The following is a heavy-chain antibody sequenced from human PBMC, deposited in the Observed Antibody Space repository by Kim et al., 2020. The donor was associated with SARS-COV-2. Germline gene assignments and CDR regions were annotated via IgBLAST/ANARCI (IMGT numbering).Heavy chain of an antibody. CDR3: ARNGLWFGEP. J-gene: IGHJ5*02. D-gene: IGHD3-10*01. Sequence: GGSLRLSCAASGFTFTTHAMYWVRQAPGKGLEWVALISHDGRRILYADSVKGRFTISRDDSKSTLYLQMNSLRAEDTAGYNCARNGLWFGEPWGQGTLVIVSS. V-gene: IGHV3-30*04. CDR2: ISHDGRRI. CDR1: GFTFTTHA.